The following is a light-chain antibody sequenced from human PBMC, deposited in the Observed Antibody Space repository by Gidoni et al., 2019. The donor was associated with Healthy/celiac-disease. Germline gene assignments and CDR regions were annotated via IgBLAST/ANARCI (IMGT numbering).Light chain of an antibody. CDR2: DAS. V-gene: IGKV3-11*01. Sequence: EIVLTQSPATLSLSPGERATLSCRASQSVSSYLAWYQQKPGQAPRLLIYDASNRATGIPARFSGSGSGTDFTLTISSLAPEDFAVYYCQQRSNWPPFTFGPXTKVDIK. CDR3: QQRSNWPPFT. CDR1: QSVSSY. J-gene: IGKJ3*01.